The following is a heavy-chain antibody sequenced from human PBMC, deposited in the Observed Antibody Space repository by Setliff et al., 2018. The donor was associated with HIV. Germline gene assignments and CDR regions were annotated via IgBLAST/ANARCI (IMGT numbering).Heavy chain of an antibody. D-gene: IGHD3-16*02. CDR1: GFTFSSYS. CDR3: ARDPRASYLSYYYYHYLDV. Sequence: PGGSLRLSCAASGFTFSSYSMNWVRQAPGKGLEWVSYISSSSSTIYYADSVKGRFTISRDNAKNSLYLQMNSLRPEDTAVYYCARDPRASYLSYYYYHYLDVWGKGTTVTVSS. V-gene: IGHV3-48*01. CDR2: ISSSSSTI. J-gene: IGHJ6*03.